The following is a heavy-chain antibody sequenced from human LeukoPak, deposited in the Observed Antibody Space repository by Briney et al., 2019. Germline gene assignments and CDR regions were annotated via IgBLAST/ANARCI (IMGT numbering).Heavy chain of an antibody. J-gene: IGHJ4*02. CDR1: GFTFSSYG. D-gene: IGHD2/OR15-2a*01. V-gene: IGHV3-33*08. CDR2: IWYDGSNK. Sequence: PGGSLRLSCAASGFTFSSYGMHWVRQAPGKGLEWVAVIWYDGSNKYYADSVRGRFTISRDNSKNTLYLQMNSLRAEDTAVYYCARGNPASFYSFDYWGQGTLVTVSS. CDR3: ARGNPASFYSFDY.